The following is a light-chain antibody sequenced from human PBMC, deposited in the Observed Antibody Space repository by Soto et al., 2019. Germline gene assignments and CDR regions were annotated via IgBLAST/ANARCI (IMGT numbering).Light chain of an antibody. J-gene: IGKJ4*01. CDR2: GAS. V-gene: IGKV3-15*01. CDR1: KSVSSN. Sequence: IVMTQSPATLSGARGGGGAVGCGTSKSVSSNLAWYQQKRGQAPRLLIYGASTRATGIPARFSGSGSGTNFTLTISSLQSEDFAVYYCQQYNNWPSLTVGGGTKVDIK. CDR3: QQYNNWPSLT.